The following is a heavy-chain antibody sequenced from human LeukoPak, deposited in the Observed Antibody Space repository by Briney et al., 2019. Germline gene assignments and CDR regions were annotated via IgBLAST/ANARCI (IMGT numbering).Heavy chain of an antibody. CDR1: GGSITTSSYY. CDR2: IYSGST. D-gene: IGHD2/OR15-2a*01. J-gene: IGHJ2*01. CDR3: ARAFRARYFDL. V-gene: IGHV4-39*01. Sequence: SETLSLTCTVSGGSITTSSYYWVWIRQPPGKGLEWIGIIYSGSTYYNPSLKGRVTISVDTSKNQFSLKLSSVTAADTAVYYCARAFRARYFDLWGRGTLVTVSS.